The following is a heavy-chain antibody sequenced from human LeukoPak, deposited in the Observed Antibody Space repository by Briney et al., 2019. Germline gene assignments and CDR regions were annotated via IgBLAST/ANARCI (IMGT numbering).Heavy chain of an antibody. CDR1: GFTFSSYW. D-gene: IGHD2-15*01. Sequence: GGSLRLSCAASGFTFSSYWMSWVRQAPGKGLEWVANIKQDGSEKYYVDSVKGRFTISRDNAKNSLYLQMNSLRAEDTAVYYCARDPVVVVAATRYYYYMDVWGKGTTVTASS. CDR2: IKQDGSEK. V-gene: IGHV3-7*01. CDR3: ARDPVVVVAATRYYYYMDV. J-gene: IGHJ6*03.